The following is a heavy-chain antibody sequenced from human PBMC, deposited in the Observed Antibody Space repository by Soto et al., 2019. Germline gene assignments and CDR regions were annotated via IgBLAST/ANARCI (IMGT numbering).Heavy chain of an antibody. CDR3: ARDHTRSRGGYYYFDY. CDR1: GGTFSSYA. D-gene: IGHD3-22*01. CDR2: IIPIFGTA. V-gene: IGHV1-69*19. Sequence: QVQLVQSGAEVKKPVSSVKVSCKASGGTFSSYAISWVRQAPGQGLEWMGGIIPIFGTANYAQKFQGRVTITADESTSIAYLELSSLRSEDTGVYYCARDHTRSRGGYYYFDYWGQGTLVTVSS. J-gene: IGHJ4*02.